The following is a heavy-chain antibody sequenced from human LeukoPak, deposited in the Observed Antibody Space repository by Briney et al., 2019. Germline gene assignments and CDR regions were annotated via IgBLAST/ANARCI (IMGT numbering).Heavy chain of an antibody. V-gene: IGHV4-34*01. Sequence: ASETLSLTCAVYGGSFSGYYWSWIRQPPGKGLEWIGEINHSGSTNYNPSLKSRVTISVDTSKKQFSLKLSSVTAADTAVYYCARVSMPSSGGDFDYWGQGTLVTVSS. CDR1: GGSFSGYY. D-gene: IGHD2/OR15-2a*01. J-gene: IGHJ4*02. CDR3: ARVSMPSSGGDFDY. CDR2: INHSGST.